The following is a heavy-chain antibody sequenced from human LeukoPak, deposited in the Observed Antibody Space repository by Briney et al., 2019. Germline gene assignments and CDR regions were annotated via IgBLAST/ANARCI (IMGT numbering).Heavy chain of an antibody. Sequence: PGGSLRLSCAASGFTFSGSAIHWVRQASGKGLEWVGRIRSKANSYATAYAASVKGRFTISRDDSKNTAYLQMNSLKTEDTAVYYCTKLLGPTVTTIGVGAFDIWGQGTMVTVSS. D-gene: IGHD4-17*01. V-gene: IGHV3-73*01. CDR3: TKLLGPTVTTIGVGAFDI. CDR1: GFTFSGSA. CDR2: IRSKANSYAT. J-gene: IGHJ3*02.